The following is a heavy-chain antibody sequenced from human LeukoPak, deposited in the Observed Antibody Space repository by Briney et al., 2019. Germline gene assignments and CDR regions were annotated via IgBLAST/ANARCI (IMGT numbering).Heavy chain of an antibody. Sequence: PGGSLRLSCAASGFTFSSYAMNWVRQAPGKGLEWVSAVSSSGDNTYYADSVKGRFTISRDNSKNTLYLQMNSLGPEDTALYYCARDGGFTRGWTYGAGDYWGQGTLVAVSS. CDR1: GFTFSSYA. V-gene: IGHV3-23*01. J-gene: IGHJ4*02. D-gene: IGHD3-10*01. CDR3: ARDGGFTRGWTYGAGDY. CDR2: VSSSGDNT.